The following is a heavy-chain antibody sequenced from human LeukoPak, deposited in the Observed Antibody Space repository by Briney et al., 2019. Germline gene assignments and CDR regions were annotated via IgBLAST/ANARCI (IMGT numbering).Heavy chain of an antibody. J-gene: IGHJ3*02. CDR1: GFTVNTYS. CDR3: ARVRDYYDSSGYNDAFDI. CDR2: VSSSGTI. D-gene: IGHD3-22*01. V-gene: IGHV3-48*04. Sequence: GGSLRLSCAASGFTVNTYSMNWVRQAPGQGLEWISYVSSSGTIYYADSVKGRFTVSRDNAQNSLFLQMSSLRADDTAVYYCARVRDYYDSSGYNDAFDIWGQGTMVTVSS.